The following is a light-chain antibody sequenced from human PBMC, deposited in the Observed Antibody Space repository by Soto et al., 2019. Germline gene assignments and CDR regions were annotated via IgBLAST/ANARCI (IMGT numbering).Light chain of an antibody. J-gene: IGKJ4*01. V-gene: IGKV3-11*01. CDR1: QTVSSF. CDR3: QQRSNWPLT. CDR2: DSS. Sequence: VLTQSPATLSLSPGERATLSCRASQTVSSFLAWYQQKPGQAPRLLIHDSSDRATGIPARFSGSGSGTDFTLTIRSLEPEDVAVYYCQQRSNWPLTLGGGTKVDTK.